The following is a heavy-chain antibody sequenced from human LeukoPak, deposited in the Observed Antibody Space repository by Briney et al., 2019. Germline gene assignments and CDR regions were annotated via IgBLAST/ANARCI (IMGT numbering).Heavy chain of an antibody. CDR2: IYYSGST. CDR3: ARHQVAATPNWFDP. V-gene: IGHV4-39*01. CDR1: GGSISSSSYY. Sequence: SETLSLTCTVSGGSISSSSYYWGWIRQPPGKGLEWIGSIYYSGSTYYNPSLKSRVTISVDTSKNQFSLKLSSVTAADTAVYYCARHQVAATPNWFDPWGQGTLVTVSS. J-gene: IGHJ5*02. D-gene: IGHD2-15*01.